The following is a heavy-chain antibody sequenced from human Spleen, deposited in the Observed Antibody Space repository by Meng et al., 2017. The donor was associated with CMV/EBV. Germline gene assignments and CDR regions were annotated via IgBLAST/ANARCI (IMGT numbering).Heavy chain of an antibody. J-gene: IGHJ6*02. CDR3: MAWYSDGMDV. CDR1: GFTFSGSA. CDR2: IRSKANSYAT. V-gene: IGHV3-73*01. D-gene: IGHD6-13*01. Sequence: GESLKISCAASGFTFSGSAMHWVRQASGKGLEWVGRIRSKANSYATAYAASVKGRFTISRDDSKNTAYLQMNSLKTEDTAVYYCMAWYSDGMDVWGLGTTVTVSS.